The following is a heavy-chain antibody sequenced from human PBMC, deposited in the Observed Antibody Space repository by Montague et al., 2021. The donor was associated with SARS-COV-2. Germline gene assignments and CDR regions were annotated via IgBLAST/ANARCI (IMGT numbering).Heavy chain of an antibody. V-gene: IGHV4-34*01. J-gene: IGHJ4*02. CDR1: GGSFSGYY. CDR3: ARWDPQTLTLIGLRGKSASDY. Sequence: SETLSLTCAVYGGSFSGYYWTWIRQSPGKGLEWIAEINHSGTTNYNFNPSLRSRVTISVDTSKSQFSLTFTSVTAADTGVYYCARWDPQTLTLIGLRGKSASDYWGQGTLVTVSS. CDR2: INHSGTT. D-gene: IGHD4-23*01.